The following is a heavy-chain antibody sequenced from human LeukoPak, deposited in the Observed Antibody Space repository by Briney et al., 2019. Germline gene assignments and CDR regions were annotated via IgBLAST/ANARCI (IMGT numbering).Heavy chain of an antibody. CDR3: ARERGEYCSSTSCSKYYFDY. CDR2: IYYSGST. J-gene: IGHJ4*02. CDR1: GGSVSSGSYY. V-gene: IGHV4-61*03. D-gene: IGHD2-2*01. Sequence: SETLSLTCTVSGGSVSSGSYYWSWIRQPPGKGLEWLRYIYYSGSTNYNPSLKSRVTISRDTSKNHFSLRLSSVTAADTAVYYCARERGEYCSSTSCSKYYFDYWGQGTLVTVSS.